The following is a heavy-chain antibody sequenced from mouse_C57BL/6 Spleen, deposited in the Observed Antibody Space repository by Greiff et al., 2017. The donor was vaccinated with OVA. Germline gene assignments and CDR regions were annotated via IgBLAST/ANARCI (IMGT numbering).Heavy chain of an antibody. V-gene: IGHV2-2*01. CDR3: AREWGAY. CDR1: GFSLTSYG. J-gene: IGHJ3*01. Sequence: VKVVESGPGLVQPSQSLSITCTVSGFSLTSYGVHWVRQSPGKGLEWLGVIWSGGSTDYNAAFISRLSISKDNSKSQVFFKMNSLQADDTAIYYCAREWGAYWGQGTLVTVSA. CDR2: IWSGGST.